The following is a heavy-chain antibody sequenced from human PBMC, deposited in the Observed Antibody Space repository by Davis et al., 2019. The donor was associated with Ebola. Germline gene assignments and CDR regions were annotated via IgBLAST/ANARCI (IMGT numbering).Heavy chain of an antibody. CDR3: ARLTQGGSRVWFDP. CDR2: IYYSGST. J-gene: IGHJ5*02. CDR1: GGSISSSSYY. Sequence: PSETLSLTCTVSGGSISSSSYYWGWIRQPPGKGLEWIGSIYYSGSTYYNPSLKSRVTISVDTSKNQFSLKLSSVTAADTAVYYCARLTQGGSRVWFDPWGQGTLVTVSS. D-gene: IGHD2-15*01. V-gene: IGHV4-39*01.